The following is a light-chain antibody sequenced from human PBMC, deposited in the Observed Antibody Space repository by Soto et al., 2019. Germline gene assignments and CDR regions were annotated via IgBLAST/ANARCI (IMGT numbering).Light chain of an antibody. CDR2: GAS. CDR1: QSVSSSY. CDR3: QQYGSSVGT. J-gene: IGKJ2*01. V-gene: IGKV3-20*01. Sequence: EIVLTQSPGTLSLSPGERATLSCRASQSVSSSYLAWCQQKPGQAPRLLIYGASSRATGIPDRFSGSGSGTDFTLTISRLEPEDFAVYYCQQYGSSVGTFGQGTKLEIK.